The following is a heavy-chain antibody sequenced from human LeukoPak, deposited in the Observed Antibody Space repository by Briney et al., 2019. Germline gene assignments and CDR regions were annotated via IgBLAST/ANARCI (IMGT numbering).Heavy chain of an antibody. CDR3: AKAEGSYFHWYFDL. CDR1: GFNFNNFA. J-gene: IGHJ2*01. D-gene: IGHD1-26*01. Sequence: GGSLRLSCAASGFNFNNFAMTWVRQAPGKGLEWVSIISSSGTSTYFADSVQGRFTISRDKSKNTLYLQMNRLRVEDTAVYYCAKAEGSYFHWYFDLWGRGTLVTVSS. CDR2: ISSSGTST. V-gene: IGHV3-23*01.